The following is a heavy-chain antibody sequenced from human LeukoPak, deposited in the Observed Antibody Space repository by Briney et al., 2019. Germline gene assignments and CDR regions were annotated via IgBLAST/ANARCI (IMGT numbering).Heavy chain of an antibody. CDR3: ARIHDFWRNRFDP. D-gene: IGHD3-3*01. CDR1: GGTFSSYT. J-gene: IGHJ5*02. V-gene: IGHV1-69*02. CDR2: IIPILGIA. Sequence: SVKVSCKASGGTFSSYTISWVRQAPGQGLEWMGRIIPILGIANYAQKFQARVTITADKSTSTAYMEMSRLRSEETAVYYCARIHDFWRNRFDPWGQGTLVTVSS.